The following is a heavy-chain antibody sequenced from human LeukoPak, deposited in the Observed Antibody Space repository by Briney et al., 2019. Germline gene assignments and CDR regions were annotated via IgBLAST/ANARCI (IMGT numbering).Heavy chain of an antibody. CDR3: ARGRITFDY. V-gene: IGHV4-59*01. J-gene: IGHJ4*02. CDR1: GGSISSYY. D-gene: IGHD1-14*01. Sequence: SETLSLTCTVSGGSISSYYWSWIRQPPGKGLEWIGYIYYSGSTNYNPSLKSRVTISVDTSKNQFSLKLSSVTAADTAVYYCARGRITFDYWGRGTLVTVSS. CDR2: IYYSGST.